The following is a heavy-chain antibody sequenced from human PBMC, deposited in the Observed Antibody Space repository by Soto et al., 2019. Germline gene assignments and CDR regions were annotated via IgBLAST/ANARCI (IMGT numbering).Heavy chain of an antibody. D-gene: IGHD6-13*01. CDR2: INYSGRT. Sequence: SETLSLTCTVSGGSISSGGYYWSWIRQHPGKGLEWIGYINYSGRTNYNPSLKSRVTMSLDTSKNQFSLKLRSVTAADTALFYCARYAGSSWFDYWGQGTLVTVSS. CDR1: GGSISSGGYY. V-gene: IGHV4-61*08. CDR3: ARYAGSSWFDY. J-gene: IGHJ4*02.